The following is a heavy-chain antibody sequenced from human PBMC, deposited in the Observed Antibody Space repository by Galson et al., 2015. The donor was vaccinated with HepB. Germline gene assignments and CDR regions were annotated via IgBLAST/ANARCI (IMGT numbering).Heavy chain of an antibody. CDR3: AHQMYSNGWHPFDI. D-gene: IGHD6-19*01. CDR1: GFSLSTSKVG. Sequence: PALVKPTQTLTLTCTFSGFSLSTSKVGVGWIRQPPGKALEWLALFYWDGDKYYSPSLKRRLTITKDSSKNQVVLTMTNMDPVDTATYYCAHQMYSNGWHPFDIWGQGTMVTVSS. J-gene: IGHJ3*02. V-gene: IGHV2-5*02. CDR2: FYWDGDK.